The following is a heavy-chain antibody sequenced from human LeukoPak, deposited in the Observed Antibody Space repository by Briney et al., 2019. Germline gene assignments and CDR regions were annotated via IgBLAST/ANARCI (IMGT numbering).Heavy chain of an antibody. Sequence: ASVKVCCKVSGYTLTELSMHWVRQAPGKGLEWMGGFDPEDGETIYAQKFQGRVTMTDDTSTDTAYMELSSLRSEDTAVYYCATFPIVVLPTARDPYYFDYWGQGTLVTVSS. V-gene: IGHV1-24*01. D-gene: IGHD2-2*01. CDR3: ATFPIVVLPTARDPYYFDY. CDR2: FDPEDGET. CDR1: GYTLTELS. J-gene: IGHJ4*02.